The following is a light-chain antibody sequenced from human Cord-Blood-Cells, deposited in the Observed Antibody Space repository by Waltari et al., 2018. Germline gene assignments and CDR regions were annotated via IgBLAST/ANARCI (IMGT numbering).Light chain of an antibody. CDR3: CSYAGRSTWV. J-gene: IGLJ3*02. V-gene: IGLV2-23*01. CDR2: EGS. CDR1: PSVIGGYNL. Sequence: ALTQPAPVSRSPGQTLTPSRTGTPSVIGGYNLVSWYQTHPGKAPKLMIYEGSKRPSGVSNRFSGSKSCNTASLTIVGLQAEDEADYYCCSYAGRSTWVFGGGNKLAVL.